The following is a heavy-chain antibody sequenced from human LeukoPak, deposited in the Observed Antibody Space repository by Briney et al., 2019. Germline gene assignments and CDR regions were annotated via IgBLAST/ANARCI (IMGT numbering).Heavy chain of an antibody. Sequence: SVKVSCXASGGTFSIYAISWVRQAHGQGLEWMGRIIPIFGTANYAQKFQGRVTITTDESTSTAYMELSSLRSEDTAVYYCARGRLRLGLPGFDYWGQGTLVTVSS. CDR1: GGTFSIYA. CDR2: IIPIFGTA. J-gene: IGHJ4*02. D-gene: IGHD3-16*01. V-gene: IGHV1-69*05. CDR3: ARGRLRLGLPGFDY.